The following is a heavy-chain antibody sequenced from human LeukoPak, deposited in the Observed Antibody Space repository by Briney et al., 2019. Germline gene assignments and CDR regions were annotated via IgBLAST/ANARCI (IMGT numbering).Heavy chain of an antibody. CDR2: ISYIGST. V-gene: IGHV4-59*11. D-gene: IGHD4-17*01. CDR3: ARDLVTVTKGFDI. CDR1: DDSFSSHY. J-gene: IGHJ3*02. Sequence: SETLSLTCAVSDDSFSSHYWTWIRQPPGKGLEWIGYISYIGSTNYSPSLKSRVTVSIDTSKNQFSLKLSSVTAADTAVYYCARDLVTVTKGFDIWGQGTMVSVSS.